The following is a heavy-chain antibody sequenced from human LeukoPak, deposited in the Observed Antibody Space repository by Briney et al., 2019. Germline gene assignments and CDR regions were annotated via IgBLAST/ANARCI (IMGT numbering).Heavy chain of an antibody. J-gene: IGHJ4*02. V-gene: IGHV3-21*01. D-gene: IGHD1-26*01. CDR2: ISSSSTYI. CDR1: GFTFSSYN. CDR3: ARGATRIDY. Sequence: GGSLRLSCAASGFTFSSYNMNWVRQAPGKGLEWVSSISSSSTYIYYADSVKGRFTIPRDNAKNSLYLQMNSLRGEDTAVYYCARGATRIDYWGQGTLVTVSS.